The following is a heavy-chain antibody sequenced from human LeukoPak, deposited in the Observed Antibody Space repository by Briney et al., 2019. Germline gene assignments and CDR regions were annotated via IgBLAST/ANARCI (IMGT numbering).Heavy chain of an antibody. CDR1: GFTFSSYG. J-gene: IGHJ4*02. CDR2: ISYDGSNK. V-gene: IGHV3-30*03. CDR3: AMCGSGSYGYFDY. D-gene: IGHD3-10*01. Sequence: GGSLRLSCAASGFTFSSYGMHWVRQAPGKGLEWLAVISYDGSNKYYADSVKGRFTISRDNSKNTLYLQMNSLRAEDTAVYYCAMCGSGSYGYFDYWGQGTLVTVSS.